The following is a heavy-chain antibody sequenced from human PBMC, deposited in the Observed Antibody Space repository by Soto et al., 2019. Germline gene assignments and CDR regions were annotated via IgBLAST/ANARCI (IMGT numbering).Heavy chain of an antibody. CDR2: ISGGGDIT. CDR1: GFTFSSYA. Sequence: GGSLRLSCSASGFTFSSYAMSWVRQAPGKGLEWVSVISGGGDITHYADSVKGRFTISRDNSKNTLYLQMNSLRAEDTAVYYCARDKYDILTGYYSGYYYYYGMDVWGQGTTVTVSS. V-gene: IGHV3-23*01. D-gene: IGHD3-9*01. CDR3: ARDKYDILTGYYSGYYYYYGMDV. J-gene: IGHJ6*02.